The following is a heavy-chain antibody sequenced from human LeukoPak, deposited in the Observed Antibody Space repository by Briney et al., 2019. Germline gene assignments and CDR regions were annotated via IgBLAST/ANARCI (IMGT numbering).Heavy chain of an antibody. V-gene: IGHV4-28*01. CDR1: GYSISSTNW. CDR3: AGAPNPYYFDF. J-gene: IGHJ4*02. Sequence: PSETLSLTCAVSGYSISSTNWWGWIRQPPGQGLEWIGSIHYSGSTYYNPSLKSRVAMSVDTSKNQFSLKLSSVTAVDTAVFYCAGAPNPYYFDFWGQGTLVTVSS. CDR2: IHYSGST.